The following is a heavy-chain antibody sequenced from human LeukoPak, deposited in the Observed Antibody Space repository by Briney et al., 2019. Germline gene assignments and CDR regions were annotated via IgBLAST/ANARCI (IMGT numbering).Heavy chain of an antibody. V-gene: IGHV3-30-3*01. CDR2: ISYDGSNK. Sequence: PGGSLRLSCAASGFTFSTYWMSWVRQAPGKGLEWVAVISYDGSNKFYADSVKGRFTISRDNSKNTLYLQMNSLRAEDTAVYYCAREAAVAGNDYWGQGTLVTVSS. CDR3: AREAAVAGNDY. D-gene: IGHD6-19*01. J-gene: IGHJ4*02. CDR1: GFTFSTYW.